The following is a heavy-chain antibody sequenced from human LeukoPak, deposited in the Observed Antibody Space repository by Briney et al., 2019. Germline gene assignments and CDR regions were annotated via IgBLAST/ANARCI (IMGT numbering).Heavy chain of an antibody. J-gene: IGHJ4*02. Sequence: GGSLRLSCAASGFTFSTYAMTWVRQAPGKGLEWVPAISGSGGDTFYADSVKGRFTISRDNSKNTMYLQMNSLRAEDTATYYCAKGPVVPVATYYFDYWGQGTLVTVSS. CDR3: AKGPVVPVATYYFDY. CDR1: GFTFSTYA. CDR2: ISGSGGDT. V-gene: IGHV3-23*01. D-gene: IGHD2-2*01.